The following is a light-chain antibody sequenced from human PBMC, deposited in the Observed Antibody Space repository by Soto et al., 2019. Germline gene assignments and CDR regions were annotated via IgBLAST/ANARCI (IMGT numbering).Light chain of an antibody. V-gene: IGKV3-11*01. CDR3: QQRSNWPRVT. J-gene: IGKJ3*01. CDR2: DTS. CDR1: QSVSSY. Sequence: EIVLTQSPATLSLSPGERATLSCRASQSVSSYLAWYQQKPGQAPRLLIYDTSNRATGIPARFSGRGSGTDFTHTISSLEPEDFAVYYCQQRSNWPRVTFGPGTKVDIK.